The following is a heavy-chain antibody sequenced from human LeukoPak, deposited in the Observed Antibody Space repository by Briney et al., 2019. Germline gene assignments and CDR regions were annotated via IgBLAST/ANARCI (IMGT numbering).Heavy chain of an antibody. J-gene: IGHJ4*02. CDR3: AAGRPYSLLDY. V-gene: IGHV1-24*01. Sequence: GASVKVSCTVSGSSLTELSLYWVRQAPGKGLEWMGGFVVIDAKTFYAQKFQGRVTMTEDSSTDTAYMELSSLRSDDTAFYYCAAGRPYSLLDYWGQGTLLTVSS. CDR2: FVVIDAKT. CDR1: GSSLTELS. D-gene: IGHD5-18*01.